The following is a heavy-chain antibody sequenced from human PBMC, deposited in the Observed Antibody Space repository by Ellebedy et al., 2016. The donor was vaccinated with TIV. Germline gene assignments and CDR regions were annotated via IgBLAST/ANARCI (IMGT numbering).Heavy chain of an antibody. CDR3: ARDLMATGWFDP. V-gene: IGHV4-59*01. Sequence: MPGGSLRLSCTVSGGSISTYYWSRIRQPPGKGLEWIGYIHYSGTSNYNPSLKSRVTVSVDTSKNHFSLKLRYVTAADTAVYYCARDLMATGWFDPWGQGTLVTVSS. CDR2: IHYSGTS. D-gene: IGHD5-24*01. J-gene: IGHJ5*02. CDR1: GGSISTYY.